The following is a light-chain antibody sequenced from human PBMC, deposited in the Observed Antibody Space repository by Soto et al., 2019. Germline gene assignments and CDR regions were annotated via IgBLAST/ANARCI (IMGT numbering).Light chain of an antibody. CDR3: GTWDTKLRARV. J-gene: IGLJ2*01. Sequence: QSVLTQPPSVSADAGQKVTISCAGSTSNIGKNYVGWYRQVPGTAPELVIFDFNKRPSGIPDRFSASKSGTSAALVITGLQAGDEAVYYCGTWDTKLRARVFGGGTKVTVL. CDR2: DFN. CDR1: TSNIGKNY. V-gene: IGLV1-51*01.